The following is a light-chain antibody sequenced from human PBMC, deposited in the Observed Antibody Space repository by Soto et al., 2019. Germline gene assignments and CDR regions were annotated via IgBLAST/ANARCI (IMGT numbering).Light chain of an antibody. CDR2: AAS. V-gene: IGKV1-8*01. CDR3: QQRSSWPLT. CDR1: HGISSY. Sequence: TSSFSASTADVVTITSRASHGISSYLAWYQQKPGKAPKLLIYAASNRATGIPPRFSGSGSGTDFTLTISSLEPEDFAVYYCQQRSSWPLTFGGGSNVDIK. J-gene: IGKJ4*01.